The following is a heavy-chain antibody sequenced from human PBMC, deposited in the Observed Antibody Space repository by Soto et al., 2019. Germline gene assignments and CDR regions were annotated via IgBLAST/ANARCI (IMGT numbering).Heavy chain of an antibody. CDR3: ARGKGSGSYSGYFDY. CDR2: INHSGST. Sequence: SETLSLTCAVYGGSFSGYYWSWIRQPPGKGLEWIGEINHSGSTNYNPSLKSRVTISVDTSKNQFSLKLSSVTAADTAVYYCARGKGSGSYSGYFDYWGQGTLVTVSS. V-gene: IGHV4-34*01. D-gene: IGHD3-10*01. CDR1: GGSFSGYY. J-gene: IGHJ4*02.